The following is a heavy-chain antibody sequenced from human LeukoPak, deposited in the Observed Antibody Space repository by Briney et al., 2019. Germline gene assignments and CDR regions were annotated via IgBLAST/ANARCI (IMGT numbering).Heavy chain of an antibody. J-gene: IGHJ4*02. V-gene: IGHV1-2*02. Sequence: ASVKVSCKASGYRFTSYGISWVRQAPGQGLEWMGWINPNSGGTNYAQKFQGRVTMTRDTSISTAYMELSRLRSDDTAVYYCARNRYCSSTSCYPSFDYWGQGTLVTVSS. D-gene: IGHD2-2*01. CDR2: INPNSGGT. CDR1: GYRFTSYG. CDR3: ARNRYCSSTSCYPSFDY.